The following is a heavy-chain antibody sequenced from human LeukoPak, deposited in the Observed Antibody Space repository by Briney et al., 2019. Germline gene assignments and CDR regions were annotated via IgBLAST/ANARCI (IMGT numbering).Heavy chain of an antibody. V-gene: IGHV3-15*01. CDR1: GFTFRNAS. CDR2: IKSKTDGGTI. D-gene: IGHD5-18*01. J-gene: IGHJ4*02. CDR3: AHRDTTMVRVDY. Sequence: GGSLRLSCAASGFTFRNASMSWVRQAPGKGLEWVGRIKSKTDGGTIDYTAPVKGRFTISRDDSKNTLYLQMNSLKTEDTAVYFCAHRDTTMVRVDYWGQGTLVTVSS.